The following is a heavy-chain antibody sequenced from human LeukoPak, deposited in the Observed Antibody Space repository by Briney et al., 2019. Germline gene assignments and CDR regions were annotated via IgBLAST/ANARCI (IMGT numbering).Heavy chain of an antibody. Sequence: EVSVKVSCKASGYTFTVYYMHWVRQAPGQGLEWMGRINPNSGGTNYAQKFQGRVTMTRDTSISTAYMELSRLRSDDTAVYYCARVYSSGWPFDYWGQGTLVTVSS. CDR1: GYTFTVYY. CDR3: ARVYSSGWPFDY. J-gene: IGHJ4*02. CDR2: INPNSGGT. D-gene: IGHD6-19*01. V-gene: IGHV1-2*06.